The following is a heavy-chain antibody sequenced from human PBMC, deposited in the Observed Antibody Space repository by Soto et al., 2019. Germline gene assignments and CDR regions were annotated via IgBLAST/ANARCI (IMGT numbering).Heavy chain of an antibody. CDR1: GYTFSSFG. D-gene: IGHD1-1*01. V-gene: IGHV1-18*01. CDR3: ARDRDWNLDY. J-gene: IGHJ4*02. Sequence: GASVKVSCKASGYTFSSFGFSWMRQAPGQGLEWMGWIYIDDTKFAQNFQGRVTMTTDTSTSTVYMELRSLRSDDTAVYYCARDRDWNLDYWGQGTPVTVSS. CDR2: IYIDDT.